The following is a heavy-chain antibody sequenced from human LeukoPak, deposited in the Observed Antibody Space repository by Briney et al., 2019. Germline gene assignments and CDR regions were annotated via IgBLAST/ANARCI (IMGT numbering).Heavy chain of an antibody. V-gene: IGHV3-13*01. CDR1: GFTFDDYA. CDR2: IGTAGDT. Sequence: GRSLRLSCAASGFTFDDYAMHWVRQATGKGLEWVSAIGTAGDTYYPGSVKGRFTISRENAKNSLYLQMNSLRAGDTAVYYCARYNVDYDFWSGYPRRQDYGMDVWGQGTTVTVSS. CDR3: ARYNVDYDFWSGYPRRQDYGMDV. D-gene: IGHD3-3*01. J-gene: IGHJ6*02.